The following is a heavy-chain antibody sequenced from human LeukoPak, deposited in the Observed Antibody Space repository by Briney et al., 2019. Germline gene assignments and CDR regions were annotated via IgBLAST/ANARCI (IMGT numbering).Heavy chain of an antibody. V-gene: IGHV4-61*02. CDR2: IYTSGST. CDR3: AREGGGSSWDYYYYYMDV. D-gene: IGHD6-13*01. Sequence: SETLSLTCTVSGGSISSGSYYWSWIRQPAGKGLEWIGRIYTSGSTNYNPSLKSRVTISVDTSKNQFSLKLSSVTAADTAVYYCAREGGGSSWDYYYYYMDVWGKGTTVTVSS. CDR1: GGSISSGSYY. J-gene: IGHJ6*03.